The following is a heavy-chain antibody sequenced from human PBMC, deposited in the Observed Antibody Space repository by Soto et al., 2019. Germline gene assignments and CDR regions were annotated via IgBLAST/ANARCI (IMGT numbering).Heavy chain of an antibody. CDR3: ARAAPTLNYYDSSAPGWFDP. V-gene: IGHV3-21*01. CDR2: ISSSSSYI. Sequence: GGSLRLSCAASGFTFSSYSMHWVRQAPGKGLQWVSSISSSSSYIYYADSVKGRFTISRDNAKNSLYLQMNSLRAEDTAVYYCARAAPTLNYYDSSAPGWFDPWGQGTLVTVSS. CDR1: GFTFSSYS. J-gene: IGHJ5*02. D-gene: IGHD3-22*01.